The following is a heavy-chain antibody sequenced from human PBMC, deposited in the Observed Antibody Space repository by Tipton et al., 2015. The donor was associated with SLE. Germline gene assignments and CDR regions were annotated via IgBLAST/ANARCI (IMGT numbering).Heavy chain of an antibody. CDR1: GGSFSGYY. CDR2: INHSGST. V-gene: IGHV4-34*01. D-gene: IGHD1-26*01. J-gene: IGHJ3*02. Sequence: TLSLTCAVYGGSFSGYYWSWIRQPPGKGLEYIGEINHSGSTNYSPSLKSRVTISIDTSKNQFSLKLSSVTAADTAVYYCARLAEQGAFDIWGQGTLVTVSS. CDR3: ARLAEQGAFDI.